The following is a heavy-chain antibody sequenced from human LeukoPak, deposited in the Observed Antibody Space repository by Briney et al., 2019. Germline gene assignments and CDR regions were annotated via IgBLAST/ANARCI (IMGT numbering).Heavy chain of an antibody. D-gene: IGHD2-2*01. Sequence: SETLSLTCAVYGGSFSGYYWSWIRQPPGKGLEWIGEINHSGSTNYNPSLKSRVTISVDTSKNQFSLKLSSVTAADTAVYYCARGPRGYCSSTSCQYPGNWFDPWGQGTLVTVSS. J-gene: IGHJ5*02. CDR1: GGSFSGYY. CDR2: INHSGST. CDR3: ARGPRGYCSSTSCQYPGNWFDP. V-gene: IGHV4-34*01.